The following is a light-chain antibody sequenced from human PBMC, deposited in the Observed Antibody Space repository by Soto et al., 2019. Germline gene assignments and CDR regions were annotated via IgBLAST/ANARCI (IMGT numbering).Light chain of an antibody. CDR2: GAS. CDR1: QTVSSNY. V-gene: IGKV3-20*01. J-gene: IGKJ5*01. Sequence: SQSPDALSLSQGERATLSCRASQTVSSNYLAWCQQRPGQAPRLLIYGASTRAAGIPDRFSGSGSGTDFTLTITRLEPEDSAVYFCQQYTGPPTTFGQGTRLAVK. CDR3: QQYTGPPTT.